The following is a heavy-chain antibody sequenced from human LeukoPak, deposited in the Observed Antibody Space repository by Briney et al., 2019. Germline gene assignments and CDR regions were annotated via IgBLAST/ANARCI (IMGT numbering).Heavy chain of an antibody. CDR1: GFAFSSHA. CDR2: IDISGGST. V-gene: IGHV3-23*01. Sequence: GGSLILSCAASGFAFSSHAMCWVRQAPGKGLEWVSSIDISGGSTYYADSAEGRFTISRDNAKNSLYLEMNSLRDEDTAVYYCARVHRGYSYGRLDYWGQGTLVTVSS. CDR3: ARVHRGYSYGRLDY. D-gene: IGHD5-18*01. J-gene: IGHJ4*02.